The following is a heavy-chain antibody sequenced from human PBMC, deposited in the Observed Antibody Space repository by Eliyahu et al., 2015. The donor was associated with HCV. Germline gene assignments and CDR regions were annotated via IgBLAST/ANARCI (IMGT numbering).Heavy chain of an antibody. V-gene: IGHV3-30-3*01. Sequence: QVQLVESGGGVVQPGRSLRLSCAASGFTFSSXAMHWVRQGPGQGAGGVAVISYDGSNKYYADSVKGRFTISRDNSKNTLYLQMNSLRAEDTAVYYCARALEYCTNGVCYTIDYWGQGTLVTVSS. J-gene: IGHJ4*02. CDR3: ARALEYCTNGVCYTIDY. CDR2: ISYDGSNK. CDR1: GFTFSSXA. D-gene: IGHD2-8*01.